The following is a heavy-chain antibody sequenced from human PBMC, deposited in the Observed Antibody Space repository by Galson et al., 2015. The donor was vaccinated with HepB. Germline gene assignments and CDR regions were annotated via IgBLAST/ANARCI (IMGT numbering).Heavy chain of an antibody. Sequence: SLRLSCAASGFTFSSYGMHWVRQAPGKGLEWVAVIWYDGSNKYYADSVKGRFTISRDNSKNTLYLQMNSLRAEDSAAYYCARGGEDWDQYYFDLWGQGTLVTVSS. V-gene: IGHV3-33*01. CDR3: ARGGEDWDQYYFDL. D-gene: IGHD3/OR15-3a*01. J-gene: IGHJ4*02. CDR1: GFTFSSYG. CDR2: IWYDGSNK.